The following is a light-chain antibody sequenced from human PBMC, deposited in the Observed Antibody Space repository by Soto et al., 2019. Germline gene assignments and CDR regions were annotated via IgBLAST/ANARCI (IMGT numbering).Light chain of an antibody. CDR2: WAS. CDR1: QSVLLSSNNKNY. J-gene: IGKJ2*01. V-gene: IGKV4-1*01. CDR3: QQYYNIPPT. Sequence: DIVMTQSPDFLAVSLGERATINCKSSQSVLLSSNNKNYLTWYQQKPGQPPKLLIYWASTRESGVPDRFSGSGSGTDFTLTISSLQAEDVAVYYCQQYYNIPPTFGQGTKLEIK.